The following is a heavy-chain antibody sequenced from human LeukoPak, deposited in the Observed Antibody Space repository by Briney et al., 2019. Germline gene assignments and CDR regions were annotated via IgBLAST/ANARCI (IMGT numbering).Heavy chain of an antibody. Sequence: GGSLRLSCAASGLTFSNAWMSWVRQAPGKGLEWVGRIKSKTDGGTTDYAAPVKGRFTISRDDSKNTLYLQMNSLKTEDTAVYYCTTRGSTVTYYFDYWGQGTLVTVSS. D-gene: IGHD4-17*01. V-gene: IGHV3-15*01. CDR1: GLTFSNAW. CDR2: IKSKTDGGTT. CDR3: TTRGSTVTYYFDY. J-gene: IGHJ4*02.